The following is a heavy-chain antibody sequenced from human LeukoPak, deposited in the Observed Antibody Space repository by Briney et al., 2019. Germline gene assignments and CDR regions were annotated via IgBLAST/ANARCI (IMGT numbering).Heavy chain of an antibody. J-gene: IGHJ4*02. CDR1: GFTFSDYY. CDR3: AKSSPMIATTYYFDY. Sequence: AGGSLRLSCAASGFTFSDYYMSWVRQAPGKGLEWVSAISGSGGSTYYADSVKGRFTISRDNSKNTLYLQMNSLRAEDTAVYYCAKSSPMIATTYYFDYWGQGTLVTVSS. D-gene: IGHD3-22*01. V-gene: IGHV3-23*01. CDR2: ISGSGGST.